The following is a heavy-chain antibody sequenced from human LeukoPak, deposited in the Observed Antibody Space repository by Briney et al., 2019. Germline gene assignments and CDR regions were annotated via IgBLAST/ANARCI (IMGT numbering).Heavy chain of an antibody. Sequence: GGSLRLSCVASGFTYSHNGMHWVRQAPGKGLEWVAFIQYDGNTIFYADSVKGRFTISRDNAKNSLYLQMNSLRADDTAVYYCAKVRWGSDNALDSWGQGTLVTGTS. CDR1: GFTYSHNG. D-gene: IGHD3-16*01. CDR3: AKVRWGSDNALDS. CDR2: IQYDGNTI. J-gene: IGHJ4*02. V-gene: IGHV3-30*02.